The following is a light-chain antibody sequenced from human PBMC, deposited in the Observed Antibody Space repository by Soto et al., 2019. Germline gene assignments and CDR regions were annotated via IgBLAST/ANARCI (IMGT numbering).Light chain of an antibody. CDR2: LGS. J-gene: IGKJ1*01. CDR3: MGALQSPPT. CDR1: QSLLHSNGYNY. V-gene: IGKV2-28*01. Sequence: DIVMTQSPVSLPVTPGEPASISCRSSQSLLHSNGYNYLDWYLQKPGQSPQLLIYLGSNRASGVPGRFSASASGTDFTLTISRVEAEDVVVYYCMGALQSPPTFGQGTRVEIK.